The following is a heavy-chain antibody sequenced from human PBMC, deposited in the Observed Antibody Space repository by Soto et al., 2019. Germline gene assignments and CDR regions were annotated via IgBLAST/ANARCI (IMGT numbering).Heavy chain of an antibody. D-gene: IGHD1-26*01. CDR1: GDSVSSNGAA. CDR3: ARDRDAPIGNYFDX. V-gene: IGHV6-1*01. J-gene: IGHJ4*02. Sequence: SQTLSLTCAISGDSVSSNGAAWSWIRQSPSIGLECLGRTNYRSKWYHYYAVSLKSRITSNPDTSKNQFYLQLDSVTPDDTAVYYCARDRDAPIGNYFDXWGQGTLVTVSX. CDR2: TNYRSKWYH.